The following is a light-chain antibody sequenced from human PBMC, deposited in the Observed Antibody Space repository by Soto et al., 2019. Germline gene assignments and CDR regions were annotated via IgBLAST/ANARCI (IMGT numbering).Light chain of an antibody. CDR3: CSFAASNNFYFV. J-gene: IGLJ3*02. Sequence: QSALTQPPSASGSPGQSVTISCTGTSSDVGGYNYVSWYQQYPGRAPKLMIYEVTKRPSGVPDRFSGSNSGNTASLTVTGLQAEDEADYYCCSFAASNNFYFVFGGGTKLTVL. V-gene: IGLV2-8*01. CDR1: SSDVGGYNY. CDR2: EVT.